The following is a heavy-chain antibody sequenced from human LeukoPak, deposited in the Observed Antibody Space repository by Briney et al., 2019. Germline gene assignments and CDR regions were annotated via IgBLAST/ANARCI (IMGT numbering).Heavy chain of an antibody. CDR3: ARDRGDFWSGYYYDY. D-gene: IGHD3-3*01. Sequence: GGSLRLSCAASGFTFSSYSMNWVRQAPGKGLEWASSISSSSSYIYYADSVKGRFTISRDNAKNSLYLQMNSLRAEDTAVYYWARDRGDFWSGYYYDYWGQETLVTVSS. J-gene: IGHJ4*02. V-gene: IGHV3-21*01. CDR1: GFTFSSYS. CDR2: ISSSSSYI.